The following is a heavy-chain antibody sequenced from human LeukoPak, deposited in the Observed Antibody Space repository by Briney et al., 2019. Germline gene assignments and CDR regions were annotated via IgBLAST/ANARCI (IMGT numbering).Heavy chain of an antibody. V-gene: IGHV3-9*01. J-gene: IGHJ6*02. CDR1: GFTFDDYA. CDR2: ISWNCGSI. Sequence: PGRSLRLSCAASGFTFDDYAMHWVRQAPGKGLEWVSGISWNCGSIGYADSVKGRFTISRDNAKNSLYLQMNSLRAEDTAVYYCARDSDYYYGMDVWGQGTTVTVSS. CDR3: ARDSDYYYGMDV.